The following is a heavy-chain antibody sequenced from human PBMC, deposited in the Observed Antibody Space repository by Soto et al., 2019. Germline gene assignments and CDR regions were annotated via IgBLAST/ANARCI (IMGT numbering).Heavy chain of an antibody. CDR2: INTDNAKT. V-gene: IGHV1-3*04. Sequence: QVQLVQSGAEVKKPGASVKVSCMASGYTFITYAMHWVRQAPGQRLEWMGWINTDNAKTQYSEKFQGRLTITRDTSASTAYMELSSLTSEDTAVYYCARHRSSSWWGPNWFDPWGQGTLVTVSS. CDR3: ARHRSSSWWGPNWFDP. J-gene: IGHJ5*02. D-gene: IGHD6-13*01. CDR1: GYTFITYA.